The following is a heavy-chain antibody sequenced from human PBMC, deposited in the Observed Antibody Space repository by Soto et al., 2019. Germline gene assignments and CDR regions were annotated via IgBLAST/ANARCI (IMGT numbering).Heavy chain of an antibody. V-gene: IGHV1-69*04. Sequence: QVQLVQSGPEVKKPGSSVKVSCKVSGGTFSNDVINWVRHVPGQGLEWMAKINPILGITNSAQKFQGRATITADKSTNTAYMELSSLESKDTAVYYCARGLAVADYYGMEVWGQRTRVTVSS. CDR1: GGTFSNDV. J-gene: IGHJ6*02. CDR2: INPILGIT. CDR3: ARGLAVADYYGMEV. D-gene: IGHD6-19*01.